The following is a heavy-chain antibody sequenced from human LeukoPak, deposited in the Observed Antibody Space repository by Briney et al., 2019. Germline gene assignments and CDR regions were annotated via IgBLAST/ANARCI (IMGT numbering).Heavy chain of an antibody. Sequence: SETLSLTCTVSGGSISSGGYYWSWIRQHPGKGLEWIGYIYYSGSTYYNPSLKSRVTMSVDTSKNQFSLKLSSVTAADTAVYYCARGLNYWVTTWTGVPNYGMDVWGQGTTVTVSS. CDR2: IYYSGST. CDR3: ARGLNYWVTTWTGVPNYGMDV. D-gene: IGHD4-17*01. CDR1: GGSISSGGYY. J-gene: IGHJ6*02. V-gene: IGHV4-31*03.